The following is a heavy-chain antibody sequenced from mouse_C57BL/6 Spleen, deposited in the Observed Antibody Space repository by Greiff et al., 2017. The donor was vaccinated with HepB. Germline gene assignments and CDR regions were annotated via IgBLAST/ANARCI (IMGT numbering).Heavy chain of an antibody. CDR3: PRDYYGSSYWYFDV. Sequence: QVQLQQPGAELVKPGASVKMSCKASGYTFTSYWITWVKQRPGQGLEWIGDIYPGSGSTNYNEKFKSKATLTVDTSSSTAYMQLSSLTSEDSAVYYCPRDYYGSSYWYFDVWGTGTTVTVSS. D-gene: IGHD1-1*01. J-gene: IGHJ1*03. V-gene: IGHV1-55*01. CDR2: IYPGSGST. CDR1: GYTFTSYW.